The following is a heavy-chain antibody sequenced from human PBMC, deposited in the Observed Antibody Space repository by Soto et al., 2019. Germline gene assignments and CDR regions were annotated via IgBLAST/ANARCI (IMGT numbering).Heavy chain of an antibody. CDR3: AKDYDYGDSLPFDY. D-gene: IGHD4-17*01. CDR2: IIGNGDTA. Sequence: EVQLLEAGGGLVQPGGSLRLSCAASGFSFTNYGMSWVRQAPGKGLEWLSAIIGNGDTAYYADSVRGRFTISRDNSKNTQYLQLDDLGAEDTAIYYCAKDYDYGDSLPFDYWGQGTLVTVSS. CDR1: GFSFTNYG. J-gene: IGHJ4*02. V-gene: IGHV3-23*01.